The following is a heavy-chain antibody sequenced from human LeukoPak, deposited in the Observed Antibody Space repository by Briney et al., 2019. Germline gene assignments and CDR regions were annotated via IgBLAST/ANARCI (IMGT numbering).Heavy chain of an antibody. V-gene: IGHV3-30*02. CDR2: IRYDGSNK. Sequence: GGSLRLSCAASGFTFSSYGMHWVRQAPGKGLEWVAFIRYDGSNKYYADSVKGRFTISRDNSKNTLYLQMNSLRAEDTAVYYCAKGEQWLSYYYYYYMDVWGKGTTVTISS. CDR1: GFTFSSYG. D-gene: IGHD3-22*01. CDR3: AKGEQWLSYYYYYYMDV. J-gene: IGHJ6*03.